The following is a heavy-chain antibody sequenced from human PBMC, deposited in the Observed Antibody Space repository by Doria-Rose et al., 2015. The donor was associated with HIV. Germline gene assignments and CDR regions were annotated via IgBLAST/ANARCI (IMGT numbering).Heavy chain of an antibody. D-gene: IGHD6-19*01. CDR1: GFTFNDYD. Sequence: QVQLVESGGGLVKPGGSLRLSCAASGFTFNDYDMGWIRQAPGKGLEWVSYMSSRGRTISYADSAKGRFTISRDNTKNSLYLQMNSLRAEDTAVYYCARDSGQWLVGWYFDLWGRGTLLTVSS. V-gene: IGHV3-11*01. CDR3: ARDSGQWLVGWYFDL. J-gene: IGHJ2*01. CDR2: MSSRGRTI.